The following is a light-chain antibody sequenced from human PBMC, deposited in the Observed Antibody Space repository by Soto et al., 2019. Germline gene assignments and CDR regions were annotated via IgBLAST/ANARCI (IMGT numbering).Light chain of an antibody. V-gene: IGKV3-11*01. CDR2: GAS. CDR1: QSVSSY. CDR3: QHRGKWPRT. Sequence: EIVLTQSTATLSLSPGERATLSCRASQSVSSYLAWYQQKPGQAPRLLIYGASNRATGIPARFSGSGSGTDFSLTISSLESEDFAVYYCQHRGKWPRTFGQGTKLEIK. J-gene: IGKJ2*01.